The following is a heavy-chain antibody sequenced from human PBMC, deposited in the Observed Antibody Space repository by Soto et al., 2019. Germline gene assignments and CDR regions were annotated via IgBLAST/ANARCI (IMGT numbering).Heavy chain of an antibody. D-gene: IGHD1-1*01. J-gene: IGHJ3*02. Sequence: DVQMLESGGGLAQPGGSLRLSCAVSGFICSSYDMSWVRQAPGKGLEWVSTILVGGSTHYEDAVKGRFTIYSDTSKNTVYLQMNSLTAGDTAVYYCAKATATSGGAFEIYGQGTMVTVSS. CDR1: GFICSSYD. CDR3: AKATATSGGAFEI. V-gene: IGHV3-23*01. CDR2: ILVGGST.